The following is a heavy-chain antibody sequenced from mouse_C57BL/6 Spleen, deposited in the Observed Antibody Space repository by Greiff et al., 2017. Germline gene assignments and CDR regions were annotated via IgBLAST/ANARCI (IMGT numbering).Heavy chain of an antibody. CDR1: GYTFTSYW. CDR2: IDPSDSYT. Sequence: QVQLQQPGAELVMPGASVKLSCKASGYTFTSYWMPWVKQRPGQGLEWIGEIDPSDSYTNYNQKFKGKSTLTVDKSSSTAYMQLSSLTSEDSAVYYCARGTTVWYFDVWGTGTTVTVSS. V-gene: IGHV1-69*01. D-gene: IGHD1-1*01. CDR3: ARGTTVWYFDV. J-gene: IGHJ1*03.